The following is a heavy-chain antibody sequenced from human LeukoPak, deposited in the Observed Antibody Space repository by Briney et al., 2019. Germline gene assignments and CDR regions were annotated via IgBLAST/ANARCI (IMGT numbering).Heavy chain of an antibody. V-gene: IGHV3-74*01. CDR3: AKDRDDYVWGSYLGAFDI. J-gene: IGHJ3*02. Sequence: GGSLRLSCATSGFTFSSYWMHWVRQAPGKGLVWVSRINSDGSSTSYADSVKGRFTISRDNAKNTLYLQMNSLRAEDTAVFYCAKDRDDYVWGSYLGAFDIWGQGTMVTVSS. D-gene: IGHD3-16*01. CDR2: INSDGSST. CDR1: GFTFSSYW.